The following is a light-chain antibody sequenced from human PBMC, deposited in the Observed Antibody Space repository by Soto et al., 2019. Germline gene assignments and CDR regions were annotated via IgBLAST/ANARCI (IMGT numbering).Light chain of an antibody. Sequence: QSVLTQPASVSGSPGQSITISCTGTDSDIGVYNYVSWYQQYPGKAPKLMIYDVTNRPSGVSNRFSGSKSGNTASLTISGLQAEDEATYYCNSYRSSNNLEGVFGGGTKLTVL. V-gene: IGLV2-14*03. CDR1: DSDIGVYNY. J-gene: IGLJ3*02. CDR2: DVT. CDR3: NSYRSSNNLEGV.